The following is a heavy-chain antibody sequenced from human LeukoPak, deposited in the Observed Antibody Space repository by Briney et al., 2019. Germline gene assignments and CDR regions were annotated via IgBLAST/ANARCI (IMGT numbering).Heavy chain of an antibody. CDR1: GGSISSSNW. J-gene: IGHJ5*02. CDR3: AKGLAGYYPTIWFDP. V-gene: IGHV4-4*02. CDR2: IYHSGST. D-gene: IGHD3-9*01. Sequence: SGTLSLTCAVSGGSISSSNWWSWVRPPPGKGLEWIGEIYHSGSTNYNQSLKSRVTISVDKSKNQFSLKLSSLTAADTAVYYCAKGLAGYYPTIWFDPWGQGTLVTVSS.